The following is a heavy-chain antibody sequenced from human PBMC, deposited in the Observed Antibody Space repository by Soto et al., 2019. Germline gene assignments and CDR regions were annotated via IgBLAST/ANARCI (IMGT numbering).Heavy chain of an antibody. Sequence: GESLKISCKGSGFRFTTYWIGWVRQMPVKGLEWMGTIYPGDSDTRYSPSFQGQVIISVDKSISTTYLQWNNLEASDTAMYYCARPKEMASIFVAFDIWGGGTMVTVS. CDR1: GFRFTTYW. J-gene: IGHJ3*02. D-gene: IGHD3-3*02. CDR2: IYPGDSDT. CDR3: ARPKEMASIFVAFDI. V-gene: IGHV5-51*01.